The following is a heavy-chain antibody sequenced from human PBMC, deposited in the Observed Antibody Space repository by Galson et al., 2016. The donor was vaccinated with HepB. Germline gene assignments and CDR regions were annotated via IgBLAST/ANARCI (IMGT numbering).Heavy chain of an antibody. Sequence: QSGAEVTKPGESLKISCQVSGYSFTRYWIGWVRQIPGKGLEWMGVIHPGDSDTRYSPSFQGQVTISVDTSMDTSYLQWRSLKASDTATYYCAVVHQWLRFDYWGQGTLVTVSS. D-gene: IGHD5-24*01. CDR2: IHPGDSDT. CDR1: GYSFTRYW. V-gene: IGHV5-51*03. CDR3: AVVHQWLRFDY. J-gene: IGHJ4*02.